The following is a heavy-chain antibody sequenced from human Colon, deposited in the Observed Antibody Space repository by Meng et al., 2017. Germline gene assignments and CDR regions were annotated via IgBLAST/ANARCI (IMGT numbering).Heavy chain of an antibody. Sequence: QVQLQESGPGLVRPSEALSLTGSVSGGSISTSGYYWGGIRQPPGKGLEWIGSIGHSGITYYTPSLKSRVTVSIDTSKSQFSLKLTSVTAADTAVYYCVRSSGWVRTGFDPWGQGTLVTVSS. D-gene: IGHD6-19*01. V-gene: IGHV4-39*01. CDR1: GGSISTSGYY. J-gene: IGHJ5*02. CDR3: VRSSGWVRTGFDP. CDR2: IGHSGIT.